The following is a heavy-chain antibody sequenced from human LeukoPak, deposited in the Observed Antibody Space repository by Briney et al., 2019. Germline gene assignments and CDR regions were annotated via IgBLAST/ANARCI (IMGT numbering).Heavy chain of an antibody. CDR3: AKDLSSTGY. CDR2: ISYDGSNK. V-gene: IGHV3-30*18. J-gene: IGHJ4*02. CDR1: GFTFSSYG. Sequence: QPGGSLRLSCAASGFTFSSYGMHWVRQAPGKGLEWVAVISYDGSNKYYADSVKGRFTISRDNSKNTLYLQMNSLRAEDTAVYYCAKDLSSTGYWGQGTLVTVSS.